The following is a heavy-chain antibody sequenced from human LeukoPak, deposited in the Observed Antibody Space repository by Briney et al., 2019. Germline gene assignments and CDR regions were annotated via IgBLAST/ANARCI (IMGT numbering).Heavy chain of an antibody. J-gene: IGHJ4*02. CDR2: IFPSGGEI. Sequence: PGGSLRLSCAASGFTFSTFAMIRVRQPPGKGLEWVSSIFPSGGEIHYADSVRGRFTISRDNSKSTLSLQMNSLRVEDTATYYCARGDIVVVPAAPGGIDYWGQGTLVTVSS. D-gene: IGHD2-2*01. V-gene: IGHV3-23*01. CDR1: GFTFSTFA. CDR3: ARGDIVVVPAAPGGIDY.